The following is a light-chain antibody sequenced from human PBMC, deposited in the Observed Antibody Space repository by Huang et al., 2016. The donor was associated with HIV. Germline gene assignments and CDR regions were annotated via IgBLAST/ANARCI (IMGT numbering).Light chain of an antibody. V-gene: IGKV1-39*01. Sequence: DIQMTQSPSSLSASIGNRVTITCRASESISVYLSGYQQKPGKAPKLLIYAASSLQSGVPSRFSGSGAGTEFTLTISSVQPEDFATYYCQQSHSTPWTFGQGTKVEIK. CDR1: ESISVY. CDR3: QQSHSTPWT. J-gene: IGKJ1*01. CDR2: AAS.